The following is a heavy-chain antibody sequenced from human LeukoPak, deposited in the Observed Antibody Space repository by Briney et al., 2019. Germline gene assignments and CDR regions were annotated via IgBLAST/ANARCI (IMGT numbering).Heavy chain of an antibody. CDR3: ARDWWGNGCSGGSCYSDYYYYYMDV. Sequence: SVKVSCKASGGTFNSYAISWVRQAPGHGLEWMGRIIPIFGTANYAQKFQGRVTITTDESTSTAYMELSSLRSEDTAVYYCARDWWGNGCSGGSCYSDYYYYYMDVWGKGTTVTVSS. D-gene: IGHD2-15*01. CDR2: IIPIFGTA. J-gene: IGHJ6*03. V-gene: IGHV1-69*05. CDR1: GGTFNSYA.